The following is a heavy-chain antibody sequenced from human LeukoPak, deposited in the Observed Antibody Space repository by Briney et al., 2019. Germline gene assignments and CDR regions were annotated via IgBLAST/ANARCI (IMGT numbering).Heavy chain of an antibody. CDR2: IYYNGRT. CDR1: GGSINNNNYY. J-gene: IGHJ4*02. CDR3: ARLRQNYYDIEGIDY. V-gene: IGHV4-39*07. D-gene: IGHD3-22*01. Sequence: SETLSLTCTVSGGSINNNNYYWGWVRQPPGKGLEWIGNIYYNGRTYYSPSLKSRVTISVDTSKNQFSLKLSSVTAADTAVYYCARLRQNYYDIEGIDYWGQGTLVTVSS.